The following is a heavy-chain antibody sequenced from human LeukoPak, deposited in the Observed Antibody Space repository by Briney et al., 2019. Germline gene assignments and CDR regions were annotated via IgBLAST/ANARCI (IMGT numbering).Heavy chain of an antibody. CDR2: IYSSGAT. Sequence: SETTSLTSTVPGGSISSYYWNWLWQPPGQGILWLGYIYSSGATKYKPSLRRRFRISVDTSKNKFSLRLCSVTAADTAVYYCASGHWRNALGYWGQGTLVAASS. D-gene: IGHD1-1*01. CDR3: ASGHWRNALGY. CDR1: GGSISSYY. J-gene: IGHJ4*02. V-gene: IGHV4-59*12.